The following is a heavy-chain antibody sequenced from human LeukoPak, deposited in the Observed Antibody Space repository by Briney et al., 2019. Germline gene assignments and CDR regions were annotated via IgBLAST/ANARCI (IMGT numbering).Heavy chain of an antibody. CDR1: GYTFTSYG. D-gene: IGHD6-13*01. J-gene: IGHJ4*02. CDR3: ARDGSSSWYAY. CDR2: ICPYNGNT. Sequence: ASVKDSRKDSGYTFTSYGISWVRQAPGQGLEWMGWICPYNGNTNYAQKLQGRVTMTADTTTSTAYMDLRSLSSGDTAVYYCARDGSSSWYAYWGQGTLVTVSS. V-gene: IGHV1-18*01.